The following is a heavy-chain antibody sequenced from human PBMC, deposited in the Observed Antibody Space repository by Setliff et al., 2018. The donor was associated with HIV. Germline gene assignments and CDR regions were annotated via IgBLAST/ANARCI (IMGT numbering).Heavy chain of an antibody. V-gene: IGHV1-69-2*01. CDR1: GFTFTDFY. J-gene: IGHJ4*02. CDR3: VKDRGPTYYYDSTGYYNFDY. CDR2: VDPEDNNP. D-gene: IGHD3-22*01. Sequence: ASVKVSCKASGFTFTDFYFHWVQQAPGKGLEWVGRVDPEDNNPTYAEKFRDRVTISADTSTNTAYLELRSLRVEDTAVYYCVKDRGPTYYYDSTGYYNFDYWGQGTLVTVSS.